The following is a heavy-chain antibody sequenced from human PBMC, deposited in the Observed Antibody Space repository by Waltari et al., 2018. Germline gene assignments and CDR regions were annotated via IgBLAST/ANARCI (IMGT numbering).Heavy chain of an antibody. Sequence: QVQLQESGPGLVKPSQTLSLTCTVSGGSISSGSYYWSWIRQPAGKGLEWIGRLYTSGSTNYNPALKSRVTISVDTSKNQFSLKLSSETAADTAVYYCARDDYDFWSAKQESWFDPWGQGTLVTVSS. CDR1: GGSISSGSYY. J-gene: IGHJ5*02. V-gene: IGHV4-61*02. CDR2: LYTSGST. D-gene: IGHD3-3*01. CDR3: ARDDYDFWSAKQESWFDP.